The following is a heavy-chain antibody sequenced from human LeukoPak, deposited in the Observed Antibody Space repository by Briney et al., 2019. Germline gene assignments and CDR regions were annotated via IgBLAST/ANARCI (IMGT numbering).Heavy chain of an antibody. CDR2: IYYSGGT. J-gene: IGHJ4*02. CDR3: ARGSYVGPTSGYFDY. V-gene: IGHV4-31*03. D-gene: IGHD1-26*01. Sequence: SETLSLTCTVSGGSISSGGYNWSWIRQHPGKGLECIGYIYYSGGTYYNPSLKSRVTISVDTSKNQFSLKLSSVTAADTAVYYCARGSYVGPTSGYFDYWGQGTLVTVSS. CDR1: GGSISSGGYN.